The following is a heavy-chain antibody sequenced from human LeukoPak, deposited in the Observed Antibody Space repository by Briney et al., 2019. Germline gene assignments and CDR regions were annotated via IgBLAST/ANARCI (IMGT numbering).Heavy chain of an antibody. CDR2: IYYRGST. CDR1: GGSISSYY. V-gene: IGHV4-59*01. Sequence: SETLSLTCTVSGGSISSYYWSWIRQPPGKGLEWIGYIYYRGSTNYNPSLKSRVTISVDTSKNQFSLKLSSVTAADTAVYYCARAEYSNYETFDYWGQGTLVTVSS. D-gene: IGHD4-11*01. J-gene: IGHJ4*02. CDR3: ARAEYSNYETFDY.